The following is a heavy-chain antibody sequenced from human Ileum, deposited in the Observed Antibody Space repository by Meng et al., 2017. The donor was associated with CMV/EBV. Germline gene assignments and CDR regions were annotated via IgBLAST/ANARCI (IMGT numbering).Heavy chain of an antibody. CDR1: GYSFSAYS. D-gene: IGHD2/OR15-2a*01. J-gene: IGHJ4*02. CDR2: INPVNGAT. CDR3: TRQIVLASQSRDY. Sequence: QVLLVQSGAEVKKHGASGKVSCQTSGYSFSAYSIHWVRQAPGQGLEWMGRINPVNGATNFAPKFQGRVAITADLSIKTAYLELSSLTSHDTAVYFCTRQIVLASQSRDYWGQGSLVTVSS. V-gene: IGHV1-2*06.